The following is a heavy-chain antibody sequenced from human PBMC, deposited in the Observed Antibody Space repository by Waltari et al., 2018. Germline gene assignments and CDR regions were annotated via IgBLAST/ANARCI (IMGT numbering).Heavy chain of an antibody. CDR3: ARDLYGDYAIDY. J-gene: IGHJ4*02. CDR1: GFTFSSYS. V-gene: IGHV3-48*01. Sequence: EVQLVESGGGLVQPGGSLRLSCAASGFTFSSYSMNWVRQAPGKGLDWVSYISSSTSTIYYADSVKGRFTISRDNAKNSLSLQMNSLRAEDTAVYYCARDLYGDYAIDYWGQGTLVTVSS. CDR2: ISSSTSTI. D-gene: IGHD4-17*01.